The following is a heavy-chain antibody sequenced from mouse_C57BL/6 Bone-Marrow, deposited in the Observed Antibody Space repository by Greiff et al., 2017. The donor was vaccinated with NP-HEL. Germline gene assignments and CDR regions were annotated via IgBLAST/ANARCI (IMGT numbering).Heavy chain of an antibody. Sequence: QVQLQQSGAELARPGASVKLSCKASGYTFTSYGISWVKQRTGQGLEWIGEIYPRSGNTYYHEKFKGKATLTADKSSITAYMELRSLTSEDSAVYFCGYYGSSYPFAYWGQGTLVTVSA. J-gene: IGHJ3*01. D-gene: IGHD1-1*01. CDR1: GYTFTSYG. CDR2: IYPRSGNT. V-gene: IGHV1-81*01. CDR3: GYYGSSYPFAY.